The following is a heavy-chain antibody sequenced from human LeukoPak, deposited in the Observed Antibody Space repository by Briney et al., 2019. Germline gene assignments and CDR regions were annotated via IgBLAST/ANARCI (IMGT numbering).Heavy chain of an antibody. CDR2: IKQDGSEK. Sequence: GGSLRLSRALSGLTLSGDWMSCGRQAPGKGLEWVANIKQDGSEKYYVDSVKGRFTISRDNAKNSLYLQMNSLRAEDTAVYYCARDRLRGEVATIPFYWGQGTLVTVSS. CDR3: ARDRLRGEVATIPFY. D-gene: IGHD5-12*01. CDR1: GLTLSGDW. J-gene: IGHJ4*02. V-gene: IGHV3-7*04.